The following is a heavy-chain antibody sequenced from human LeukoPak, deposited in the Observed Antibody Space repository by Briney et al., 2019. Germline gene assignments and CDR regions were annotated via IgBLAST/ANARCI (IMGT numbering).Heavy chain of an antibody. D-gene: IGHD3-9*01. CDR1: GFIFSSYS. Sequence: PGGSLRLSCAASGFIFSSYSMNWVRQAPGKGLEWVSYISSSGSTIYYADSVKGRFTISRDNAKNSLYLQMNSLRAEDTAVYYCAKDHPQLRYFVVPWFDPWGQGTLVTVSS. CDR3: AKDHPQLRYFVVPWFDP. J-gene: IGHJ5*02. CDR2: ISSSGSTI. V-gene: IGHV3-48*04.